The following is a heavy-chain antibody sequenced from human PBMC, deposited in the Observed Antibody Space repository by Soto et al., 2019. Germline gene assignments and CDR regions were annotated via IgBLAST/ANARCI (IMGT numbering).Heavy chain of an antibody. Sequence: VQLVESGGGLVQPGGSLRLSCAASGFTFSSYSMNWVRQAPGKGLEWVSSISSSSSYIYYADSVKGRFTISRDNAKNSLYLQMNSLRAEDTAVYYCARDGGYSYGQSNFDYWGQGTLVTVSS. CDR3: ARDGGYSYGQSNFDY. D-gene: IGHD5-18*01. CDR2: ISSSSSYI. V-gene: IGHV3-21*01. J-gene: IGHJ4*02. CDR1: GFTFSSYS.